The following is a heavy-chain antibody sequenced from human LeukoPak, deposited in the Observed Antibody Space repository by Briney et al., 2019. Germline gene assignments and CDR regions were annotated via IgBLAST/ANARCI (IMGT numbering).Heavy chain of an antibody. D-gene: IGHD1-26*01. J-gene: IGHJ4*02. CDR2: IYPGDSDA. Sequence: GESLKISCKGSGYSFTNYWIGWVRQMPGKGLKWMGIIYPGDSDARYSPSFQGQVTISADKSISTAYLRWSSLKASDTAMYYCARRRDLYSGSYYPFDYWGQGTLVTVSS. CDR1: GYSFTNYW. V-gene: IGHV5-51*01. CDR3: ARRRDLYSGSYYPFDY.